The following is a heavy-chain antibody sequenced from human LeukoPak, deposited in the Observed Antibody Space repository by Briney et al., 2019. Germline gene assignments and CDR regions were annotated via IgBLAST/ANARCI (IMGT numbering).Heavy chain of an antibody. D-gene: IGHD6-19*01. J-gene: IGHJ4*02. CDR1: GFTFDDYA. Sequence: GGSLRLSCAASGFTFDDYAMHWVRQAPGKGLEWVSGISWNSGSIGYADSVKGRFTISRDNAKNSLYLQMNSLRAEDTAVYYCASSDSSGWYYFDYWGQGTLVTVSS. V-gene: IGHV3-9*01. CDR2: ISWNSGSI. CDR3: ASSDSSGWYYFDY.